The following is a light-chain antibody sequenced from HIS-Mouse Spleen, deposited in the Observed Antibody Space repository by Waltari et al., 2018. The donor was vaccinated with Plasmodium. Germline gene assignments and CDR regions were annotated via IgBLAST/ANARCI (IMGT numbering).Light chain of an antibody. CDR1: QSVSSN. Sequence: DIVMTQSPATLSVSPGERATLSCSASQSVSSNLAWYKQKPGQAPSLLIYGASTRATGIPARCSGSGAGTEFTLTISSLQSEDFAVYYCQQYNNWSFTFGPGTKVDIK. CDR2: GAS. V-gene: IGKV3-15*01. CDR3: QQYNNWSFT. J-gene: IGKJ3*01.